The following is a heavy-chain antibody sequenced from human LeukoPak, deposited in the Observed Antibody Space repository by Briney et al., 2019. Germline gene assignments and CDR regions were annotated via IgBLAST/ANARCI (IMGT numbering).Heavy chain of an antibody. J-gene: IGHJ4*02. D-gene: IGHD5-18*01. CDR2: VTGKGAT. CDR1: GFTFSDYY. V-gene: IGHV3-72*01. CDR3: ARDGHTSMDY. Sequence: QPGGSLRLSCAASGFTFSDYYMDSVRQAPGKGLEWVGSVTGKGATGYAASVKGRFTISRDDSKNSVSLQMNSLKTEDTAMYYCARDGHTSMDYWGQGSLVTVSS.